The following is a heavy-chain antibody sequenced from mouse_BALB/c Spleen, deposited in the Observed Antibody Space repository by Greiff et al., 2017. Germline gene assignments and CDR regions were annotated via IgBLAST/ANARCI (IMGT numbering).Heavy chain of an antibody. CDR1: GFTFSSYA. J-gene: IGHJ4*01. CDR2: ISSGGSYT. V-gene: IGHV5-6-4*01. D-gene: IGHD2-1*01. CDR3: TRESPWGNYRSAMDY. Sequence: EVQLVESGGGLVKPGGSLKLSCAASGFTFSSYAMSWVRQTPVKRLEWVATISSGGSYTYYPDSVKGRFTISRDNAKNTLYLQMSSLKSEDTAMYYCTRESPWGNYRSAMDYWGQGTSVTVSS.